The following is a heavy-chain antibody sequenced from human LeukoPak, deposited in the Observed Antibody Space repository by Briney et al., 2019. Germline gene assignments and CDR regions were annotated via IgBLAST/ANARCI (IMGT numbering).Heavy chain of an antibody. Sequence: SETLSLTCNVSGDSLTSHFWSWIRQTPGKGLEWICYVFHSGTTNYSPSLKSRVTISLDTSKKRVYLRLASVTAADTAVYYCARRMATVTDTFDVWGRGTMVSVSS. CDR1: GDSLTSHF. J-gene: IGHJ3*01. CDR2: VFHSGTT. D-gene: IGHD5-24*01. CDR3: ARRMATVTDTFDV. V-gene: IGHV4-59*08.